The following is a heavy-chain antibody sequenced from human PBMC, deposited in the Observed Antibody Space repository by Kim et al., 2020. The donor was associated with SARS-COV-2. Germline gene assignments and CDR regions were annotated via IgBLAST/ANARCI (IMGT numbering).Heavy chain of an antibody. D-gene: IGHD3-22*01. CDR1: GFTFSYYY. V-gene: IGHV3-11*04. CDR3: ARTHSSGYPVGFVDY. CDR2: ISSSGSTI. J-gene: IGHJ4*02. Sequence: GGSLRLSCAASGFTFSYYYMSSIRPAPGKGLEWVSYISSSGSTIYYADSVKGRFTISRDNAKNSLYLQLNSLRAEDTALYYCARTHSSGYPVGFVDYWGQGTLVTVSS.